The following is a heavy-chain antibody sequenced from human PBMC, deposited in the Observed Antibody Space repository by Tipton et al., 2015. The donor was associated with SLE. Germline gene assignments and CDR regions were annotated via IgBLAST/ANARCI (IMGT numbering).Heavy chain of an antibody. CDR1: GGSISSNTW. CDR2: IHHRGTT. Sequence: TLSLTCTVSGGSISSNTWWNWVRQPPGMGLEWIGEIHHRGTTHYNPSLKSRVTISLDTSKNQFSLKVTSMTAADTAVYYCARDAGLVGTGATPLGYWGQGTLVSVSS. J-gene: IGHJ4*02. CDR3: ARDAGLVGTGATPLGY. D-gene: IGHD5-24*01. V-gene: IGHV4-4*02.